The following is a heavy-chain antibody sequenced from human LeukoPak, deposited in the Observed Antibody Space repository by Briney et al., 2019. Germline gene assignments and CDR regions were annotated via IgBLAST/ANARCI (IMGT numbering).Heavy chain of an antibody. CDR2: IYYKEYT. Sequence: SETLSLTCTVSRGSVSSSSYYWGWIRQPPGKGLEWIGSIYYKEYTYYNPSLKSRVTISVDTSKNQFSLKLSSVTAADTAVYYCARHEYSGSYYGLSWFDPWGPGTLVTVSS. CDR3: ARHEYSGSYYGLSWFDP. V-gene: IGHV4-39*01. CDR1: RGSVSSSSYY. J-gene: IGHJ5*02. D-gene: IGHD1-26*01.